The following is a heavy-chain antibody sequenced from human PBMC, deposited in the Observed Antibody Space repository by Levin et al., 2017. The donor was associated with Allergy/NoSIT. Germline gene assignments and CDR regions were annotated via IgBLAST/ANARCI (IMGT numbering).Heavy chain of an antibody. CDR2: ISYDGSNK. D-gene: IGHD3-3*01. V-gene: IGHV3-30*18. CDR1: GFTFSSYG. Sequence: GGSLRLSCAASGFTFSSYGMHWVRQAPGKGLEWVAVISYDGSNKYYADSVKGRFTISRDNSKNTLYLQMNSLRAEDTAVYYCAKDREVEWFQTNYYYGMDVWGQGTTVTVSS. CDR3: AKDREVEWFQTNYYYGMDV. J-gene: IGHJ6*02.